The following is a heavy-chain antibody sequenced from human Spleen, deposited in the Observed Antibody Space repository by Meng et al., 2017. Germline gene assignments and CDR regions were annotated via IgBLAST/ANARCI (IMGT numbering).Heavy chain of an antibody. CDR1: GGTFSSYA. Sequence: QVQLVESGGEVKKPGSSVKVSCKTSGGTFSSYAFSWVRQAPGQGLEWMGGIISIFGRTNYAQKLQGRVTISADKSTSTVYMELRSLRSEDTAVYYCARANPPDYWGQGTLVTVSS. CDR3: ARANPPDY. J-gene: IGHJ4*02. CDR2: IISIFGRT. V-gene: IGHV1-69*06.